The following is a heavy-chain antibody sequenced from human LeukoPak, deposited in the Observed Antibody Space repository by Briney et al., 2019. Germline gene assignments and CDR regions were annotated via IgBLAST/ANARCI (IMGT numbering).Heavy chain of an antibody. CDR1: GFTFSSYS. J-gene: IGHJ4*02. CDR2: ISSSSSYI. V-gene: IGHV3-21*01. D-gene: IGHD2-2*01. Sequence: GGSLRLSCAGSGFTFSSYSMNWVRQAPGKGLEWVSSISSSSSYIYYADSVKGRFTISRDNAKNSLYLQMNSLRAEDTAVYYCARGGWAAAMDGDYWGQGTLVTVSS. CDR3: ARGGWAAAMDGDY.